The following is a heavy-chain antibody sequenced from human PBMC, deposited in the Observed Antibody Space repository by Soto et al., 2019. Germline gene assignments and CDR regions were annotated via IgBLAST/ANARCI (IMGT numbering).Heavy chain of an antibody. CDR3: AKVGVRGVPSYFSMDV. CDR2: ISGSGGST. Sequence: EVQLLESGGGLVQPGGSLRLYCAASRFTFSSYAMSWVRQAPGKGLEWVSAISGSGGSTYYADSVTGRFTISRDNSKNKMYLQIDSLGPEDTAVYYCAKVGVRGVPSYFSMDVWGQGTTVTVSS. D-gene: IGHD3-10*01. J-gene: IGHJ6*02. CDR1: RFTFSSYA. V-gene: IGHV3-23*01.